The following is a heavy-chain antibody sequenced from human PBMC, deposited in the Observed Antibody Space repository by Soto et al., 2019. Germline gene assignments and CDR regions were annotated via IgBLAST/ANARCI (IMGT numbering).Heavy chain of an antibody. CDR2: IFSNDAK. Sequence: QVTLKESGPVLVKPTETLTLTCTVSGFSLSNDRMGVSWIRQPPGKALEWLAHIFSNDAKSYSTSLKSGLTISKDTSKSPVVLTMTNVGPVDTATYYCARIVSGYTYGRRSYYFDYWGQGSLVTVSS. CDR3: ARIVSGYTYGRRSYYFDY. D-gene: IGHD2-15*01. CDR1: GFSLSNDRMG. V-gene: IGHV2-26*01. J-gene: IGHJ4*02.